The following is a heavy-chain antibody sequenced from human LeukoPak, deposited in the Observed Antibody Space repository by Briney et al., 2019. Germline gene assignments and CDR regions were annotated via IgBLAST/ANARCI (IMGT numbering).Heavy chain of an antibody. J-gene: IGHJ1*01. CDR1: GYTFTGYY. D-gene: IGHD6-13*01. CDR3: ARVTTRGIAASGNNVA. Sequence: ASVKVSCKASGYTFTGYYMHWVRQAPGQGHEWMGRIIPTLGIANYAQKLQSRVTISADKSASPAYMKLSSLSSEDTAVYYCARVTTRGIAASGNNVAWGQGTLVTVSS. V-gene: IGHV1-69*04. CDR2: IIPTLGIA.